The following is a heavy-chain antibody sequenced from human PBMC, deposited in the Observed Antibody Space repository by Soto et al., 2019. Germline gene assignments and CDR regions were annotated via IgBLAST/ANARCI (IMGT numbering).Heavy chain of an antibody. CDR1: GYTFTSYG. D-gene: IGHD3-16*02. V-gene: IGHV1-18*04. CDR2: ISAYNGNT. Sequence: ASVKVSCKASGYTFTSYGISWVRQAPGQGLEWMGWISAYNGNTNYAQKLQGRVTMTTDTSTSTAYMELRSLRSDDTAVYYCAREPYDYVWGSYRRPPGTLGGYYFDYWGQGTLVTSPQ. J-gene: IGHJ4*02. CDR3: AREPYDYVWGSYRRPPGTLGGYYFDY.